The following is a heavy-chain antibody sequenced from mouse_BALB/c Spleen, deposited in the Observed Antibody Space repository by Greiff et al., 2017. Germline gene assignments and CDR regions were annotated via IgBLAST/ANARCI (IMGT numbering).Heavy chain of an antibody. J-gene: IGHJ1*01. CDR3: ASKGNYYGSSYWYFDV. CDR2: IDPENGNT. V-gene: IGHV14-1*02. D-gene: IGHD1-1*01. Sequence: VQLQQSGAELVRPGALVKLSCKASGFNIKDYYMHWVKQRPEQGLEWIGWIDPENGNTIYDPKFQGKASITADTSSNTAYLQLSSLTSEDTAVYYCASKGNYYGSSYWYFDVWGAGTTVTVSS. CDR1: GFNIKDYY.